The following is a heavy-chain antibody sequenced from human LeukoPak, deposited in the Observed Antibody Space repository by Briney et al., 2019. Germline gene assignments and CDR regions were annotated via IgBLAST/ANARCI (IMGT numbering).Heavy chain of an antibody. Sequence: GSSVKVSCKASGGTFSSYAISWVRQAPGQGLEWMGGIIPIFGTANYAQKFQGRVTITTDEPTSTAYMELSSLRSEDTAVYYCARGLCSSTSCFGYYYYMDVWGKGATVTVSS. D-gene: IGHD2-2*01. J-gene: IGHJ6*03. V-gene: IGHV1-69*05. CDR3: ARGLCSSTSCFGYYYYMDV. CDR2: IIPIFGTA. CDR1: GGTFSSYA.